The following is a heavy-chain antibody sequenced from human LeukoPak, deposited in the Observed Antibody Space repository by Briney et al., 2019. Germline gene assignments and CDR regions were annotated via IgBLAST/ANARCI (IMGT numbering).Heavy chain of an antibody. CDR2: INHSGST. CDR1: GGSFGGYY. CDR3: ARGGVVVAATYFDY. V-gene: IGHV4-34*01. J-gene: IGHJ4*02. D-gene: IGHD2-15*01. Sequence: SETLSLTCAVYGGSFGGYYWSWIRQPPGKGLGWIGEINHSGSTNYNPSLKSRVTISVDTSKNQFSLKLSSVTAADTAVYYCARGGVVVAATYFDYWGQGTLVTVSS.